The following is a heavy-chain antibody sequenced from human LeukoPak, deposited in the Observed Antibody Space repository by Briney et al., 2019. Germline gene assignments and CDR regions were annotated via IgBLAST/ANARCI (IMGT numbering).Heavy chain of an antibody. CDR3: ARDRGSDSDIAVAGPPAKGMDV. Sequence: GGSLRLSCAASGFTFSSYEMNWVRQAPGKGLEGVSYISSSGSTIYYADSVKGRFTISRDNAKNSLYLQMNSLRAEDTAVYYCARDRGSDSDIAVAGPPAKGMDVWGQGTTVTVSS. V-gene: IGHV3-48*03. CDR1: GFTFSSYE. D-gene: IGHD6-19*01. J-gene: IGHJ6*02. CDR2: ISSSGSTI.